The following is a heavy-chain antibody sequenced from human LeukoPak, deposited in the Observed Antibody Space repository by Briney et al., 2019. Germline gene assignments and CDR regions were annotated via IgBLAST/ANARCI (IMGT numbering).Heavy chain of an antibody. Sequence: ASETLSLTCAVYGGSYSGYYWSWIRQPPGKGLEWIGEINHSGSTNYNPSLKSRVTISVDTSKNQFSLKLSSVTAADTAVYYCARNRQGDYYGSGSYLYYYYYMDVWGKGTTVTVSS. CDR3: ARNRQGDYYGSGSYLYYYYYMDV. CDR1: GGSYSGYY. CDR2: INHSGST. J-gene: IGHJ6*03. D-gene: IGHD3-10*01. V-gene: IGHV4-34*01.